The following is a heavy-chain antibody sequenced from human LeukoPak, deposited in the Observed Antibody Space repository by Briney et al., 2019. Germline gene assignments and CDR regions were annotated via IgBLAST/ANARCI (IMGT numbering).Heavy chain of an antibody. Sequence: SETLSLTCTVSGGSLSSYYWSWIRQPPRTGLEWIGYIYYSGSTNYNPSLKSRVTISVDTSKKQFSLKLSSVTAAETAVYYCARRVDWNVGVWFDPWGQGTLVTVSS. V-gene: IGHV4-59*08. CDR3: ARRVDWNVGVWFDP. CDR1: GGSLSSYY. J-gene: IGHJ5*02. CDR2: IYYSGST. D-gene: IGHD1-1*01.